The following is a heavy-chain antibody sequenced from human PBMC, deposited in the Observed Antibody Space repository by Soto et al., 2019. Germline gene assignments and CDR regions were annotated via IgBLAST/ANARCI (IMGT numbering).Heavy chain of an antibody. CDR2: IYYSGST. CDR1: GGSISICDYY. V-gene: IGHV4-30-4*01. Sequence: SETLSLTCTVSGGSISICDYYLSLIRQPPGKGLEWIGYIYYSGSTYYNPSLKSRVTISVDTSKNQFSLKLSSVTAADTAVYYCARARITMIVVAAYDAFDIWGQGTMVTVSS. D-gene: IGHD3-22*01. CDR3: ARARITMIVVAAYDAFDI. J-gene: IGHJ3*02.